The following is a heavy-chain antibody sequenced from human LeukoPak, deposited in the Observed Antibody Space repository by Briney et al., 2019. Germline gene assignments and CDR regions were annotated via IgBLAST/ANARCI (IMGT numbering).Heavy chain of an antibody. CDR1: GGSISSYY. J-gene: IGHJ6*03. CDR3: ARADTAMVTGYYYYYMDV. V-gene: IGHV4-59*01. D-gene: IGHD5-18*01. CDR2: IYYSGST. Sequence: SETLSLTCTVSGGSISSYYWSWIRQPPGKGLEGIGYIYYSGSTNYNPSLKSRVTISVDTSKNQFSLKLSSVTAADTAVYYCARADTAMVTGYYYYYMDVWGKGTTVTVSS.